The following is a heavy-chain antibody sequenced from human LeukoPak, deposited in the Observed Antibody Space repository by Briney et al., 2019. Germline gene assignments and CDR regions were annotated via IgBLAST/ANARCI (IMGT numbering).Heavy chain of an antibody. CDR2: IYYTGTT. D-gene: IGHD3-3*01. CDR1: GDSISRYY. J-gene: IGHJ4*02. V-gene: IGHV4-59*01. Sequence: PSETLSLTCTVSGDSISRYYWSWIRQPPGEGLEWIGYIYYTGTTNYNPPLKSRVTITVDTSKNQFSLRLSSVTAADTAVYYCATTSRDFLGGFDYWGQGTLVTVSS. CDR3: ATTSRDFLGGFDY.